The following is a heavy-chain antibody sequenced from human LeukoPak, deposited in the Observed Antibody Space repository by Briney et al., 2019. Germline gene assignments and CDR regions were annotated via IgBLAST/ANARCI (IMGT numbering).Heavy chain of an antibody. J-gene: IGHJ4*02. V-gene: IGHV3-23*01. D-gene: IGHD2-21*02. Sequence: GGSLRLSCAASGFTFSYYAMSWVRQAPGKGLEWVSAISGSGGSTYYADSVKGRFTISRDKSKNTLYLQMNSLRAEDTAVYYCAKDLSLYCGGDCYRNEFYFDYWGQGTLVTVSS. CDR3: AKDLSLYCGGDCYRNEFYFDY. CDR2: ISGSGGST. CDR1: GFTFSYYA.